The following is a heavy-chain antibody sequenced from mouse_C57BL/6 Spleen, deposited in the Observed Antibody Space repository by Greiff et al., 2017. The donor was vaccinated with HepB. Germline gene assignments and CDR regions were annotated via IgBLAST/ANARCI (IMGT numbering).Heavy chain of an antibody. V-gene: IGHV1-82*01. Sequence: VKLMESGPELVKPGASVKISCKASGYAFSSSWMNWVKQRPGKGLEWIGRIYPGDGDTNYNGKFKGKATLTADKSSSTAYMQLSSLTSEDSAVYFCARDGTGTDHYWGQGTTLTVSS. D-gene: IGHD4-1*01. CDR2: IYPGDGDT. CDR1: GYAFSSSW. J-gene: IGHJ2*01. CDR3: ARDGTGTDHY.